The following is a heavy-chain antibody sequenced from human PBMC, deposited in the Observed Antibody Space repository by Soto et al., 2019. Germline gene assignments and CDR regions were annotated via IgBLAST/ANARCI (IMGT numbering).Heavy chain of an antibody. D-gene: IGHD2-15*01. CDR2: IYYSGST. CDR1: GGSVSIGSYY. J-gene: IGHJ4*02. Sequence: SETLSLTCTVSGGSVSIGSYYWSWIRQPPGKGLEWIGYIYYSGSTNYNPSLKSRVTISIDTSKRQSSLKLTSVTTADTAVYYCARDPVDGYSFFDYWRQGILVTVSS. V-gene: IGHV4-61*01. CDR3: ARDPVDGYSFFDY.